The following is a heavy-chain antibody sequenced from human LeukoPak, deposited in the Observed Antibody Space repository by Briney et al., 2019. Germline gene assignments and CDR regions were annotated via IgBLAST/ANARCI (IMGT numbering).Heavy chain of an antibody. V-gene: IGHV3-49*04. CDR1: GFTFSSYG. D-gene: IGHD3-10*01. CDR2: IRSKAYGGTT. CDR3: TSLHDFLWFGELLWRGNDY. Sequence: GGSLRLSCAASGFTFSSYGMSWVRQAPGKGLEWVGFIRSKAYGGTTEYAASVKGRFTISRDDSKSIAYLQMDSLKTEDTAVYYCTSLHDFLWFGELLWRGNDYWGQGTLVTVSS. J-gene: IGHJ4*02.